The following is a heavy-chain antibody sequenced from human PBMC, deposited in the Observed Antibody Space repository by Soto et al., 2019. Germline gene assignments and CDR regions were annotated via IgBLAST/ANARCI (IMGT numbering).Heavy chain of an antibody. Sequence: GGSLRLSCAASGFTFSSYSMNWVRQAPGKGLEWVAVVSNDGSTKYYADSVKGRFTVSRDNSKNTLYLQMNSLRAEDTAVYYCARPLEQWQLGFGMDVWGQGSPVTVAS. CDR3: ARPLEQWQLGFGMDV. CDR1: GFTFSSYS. V-gene: IGHV3-33*08. CDR2: VSNDGSTK. J-gene: IGHJ6*01. D-gene: IGHD6-19*01.